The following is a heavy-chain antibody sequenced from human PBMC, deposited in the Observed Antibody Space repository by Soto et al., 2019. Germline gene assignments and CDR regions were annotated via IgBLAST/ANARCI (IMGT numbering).Heavy chain of an antibody. Sequence: QVQLQQWGAGLLKPSETLSLTCAVYGGSFSGYYWSWIRQPPGKGLEWIGEINHSGSTNYNPSLKGRVPISVDTSKNQFSLKLSSVTAADTAVYYCARGGGNSSGGNWFDPWGQGTLVTVSS. CDR2: INHSGST. CDR1: GGSFSGYY. CDR3: ARGGGNSSGGNWFDP. V-gene: IGHV4-34*01. D-gene: IGHD6-19*01. J-gene: IGHJ5*02.